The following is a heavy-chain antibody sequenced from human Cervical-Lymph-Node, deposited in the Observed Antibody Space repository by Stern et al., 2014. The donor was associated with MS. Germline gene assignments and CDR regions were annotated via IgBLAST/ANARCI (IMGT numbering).Heavy chain of an antibody. V-gene: IGHV5-51*03. CDR2: IYPSDSDV. Sequence: EVQLVESGAEVIKPGDSLKISCKTSGYRFINNWIAWVRQVPGKGLEWIGLIYPSDSDVRYSPSFQGHVSISVDKSISTAYLQWNSLKASDTGVYYCARWSVACDSWGQGALITVSS. CDR1: GYRFINNW. CDR3: ARWSVACDS. J-gene: IGHJ4*02.